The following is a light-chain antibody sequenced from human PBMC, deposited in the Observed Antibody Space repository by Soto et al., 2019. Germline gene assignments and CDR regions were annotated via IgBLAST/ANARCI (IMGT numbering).Light chain of an antibody. V-gene: IGKV3-20*01. CDR1: QSVSSSY. CDR3: RQYGSSQLLT. CDR2: GAS. J-gene: IGKJ4*01. Sequence: EIVLTQSPGTLSLSPGERATLSCRASQSVSSSYLARYHQKPGQAPRLLLYGASSRATGIPDRFSGSGSGTDFTLTISRLEPEDFPVYYCRQYGSSQLLTFGGGTKVEIK.